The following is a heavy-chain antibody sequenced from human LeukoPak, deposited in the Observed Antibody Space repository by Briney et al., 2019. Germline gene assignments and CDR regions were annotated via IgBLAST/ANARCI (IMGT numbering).Heavy chain of an antibody. CDR2: LNPNSGST. CDR1: GYTFTGYY. CDR3: ARVRVTMVRGVPNDAFDI. Sequence: ASVKVSCKASGYTFTGYYMHWVRQAPGQGLEWMGWLNPNSGSTNYPQKFQGRVTMTRNTSISTAYMELSSLRSEDTAVYYCARVRVTMVRGVPNDAFDIWGQGTMVTVSS. J-gene: IGHJ3*02. D-gene: IGHD3-10*01. V-gene: IGHV1-2*02.